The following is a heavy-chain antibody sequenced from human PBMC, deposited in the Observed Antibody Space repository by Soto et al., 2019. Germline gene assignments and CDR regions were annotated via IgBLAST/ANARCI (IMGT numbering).Heavy chain of an antibody. CDR3: ARVGRSTDSSSRITPNYYYYGMDV. Sequence: RASVKVSCKASGYTFTGYYMHWVRQAPGQGLEWMGWINPNSGGTNYAQKFQGWVTMTRDTSISTAYMELSRLRSDDTAVYYCARVGRSTDSSSRITPNYYYYGMDVWGQGTTVTVSS. J-gene: IGHJ6*02. CDR1: GYTFTGYY. D-gene: IGHD6-13*01. CDR2: INPNSGGT. V-gene: IGHV1-2*04.